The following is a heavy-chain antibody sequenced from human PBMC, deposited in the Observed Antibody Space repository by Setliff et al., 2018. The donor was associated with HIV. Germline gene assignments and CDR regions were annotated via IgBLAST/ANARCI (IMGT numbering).Heavy chain of an antibody. CDR2: IRHTGST. J-gene: IGHJ4*01. Sequence: SETLSLTCTVSDDSVSTFYWNWIRQPPGKGLEWIGFIRHTGSTVSNPSLKSRVTILMDLSRNQLSLHLASVTTADTAVYFCAPGEGVASTYYHDWGQGTQVTVS. D-gene: IGHD3-3*01. V-gene: IGHV4-59*02. CDR3: APGEGVASTYYHD. CDR1: DDSVSTFY.